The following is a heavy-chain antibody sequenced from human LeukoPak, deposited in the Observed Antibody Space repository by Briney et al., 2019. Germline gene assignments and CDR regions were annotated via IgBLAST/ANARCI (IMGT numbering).Heavy chain of an antibody. CDR1: GGTFISYA. Sequence: SVKVSCKASGGTFISYAISWVRQAPGQGLEWMGGIISILGTTKYAQKFQGRVTITADESTSTAYMELSSLRSEDTAVYYCARSRAEYSSGWYYFDYWGQGTLVTVSS. J-gene: IGHJ4*02. V-gene: IGHV1-69*13. D-gene: IGHD6-19*01. CDR3: ARSRAEYSSGWYYFDY. CDR2: IISILGTT.